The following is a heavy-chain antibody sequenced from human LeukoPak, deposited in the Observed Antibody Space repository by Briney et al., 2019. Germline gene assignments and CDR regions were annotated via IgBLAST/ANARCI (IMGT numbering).Heavy chain of an antibody. CDR2: ISSSGSTI. CDR1: GFTFSDYY. V-gene: IGHV3-11*01. J-gene: IGHJ6*02. Sequence: GGSLRLSCAASGFTFSDYYMSWIRQAPGKGLEWVSYISSSGSTIYYADSVKGRFTISRDNAKNSLYLQMNSLRAEDTAVYYCARELGQQLPYYYGMDVWGQGTTVTVSS. D-gene: IGHD6-13*01. CDR3: ARELGQQLPYYYGMDV.